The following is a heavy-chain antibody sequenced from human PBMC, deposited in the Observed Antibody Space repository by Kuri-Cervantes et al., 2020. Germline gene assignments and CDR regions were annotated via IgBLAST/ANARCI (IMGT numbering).Heavy chain of an antibody. CDR1: GYTFTSYD. J-gene: IGHJ6*02. CDR2: MNPNSGNT. D-gene: IGHD3-10*01. Sequence: ASVKVSCKASGYTFTSYDINWVRQATGQGLEWMGWMNPNSGNTGYAQKFQGRVTMTRNTSISTAYMELSSLRSEGTAVYYCVRMGSGSYAQLHPYYYYYYGMDVWGQGTTVTVSS. V-gene: IGHV1-8*01. CDR3: VRMGSGSYAQLHPYYYYYYGMDV.